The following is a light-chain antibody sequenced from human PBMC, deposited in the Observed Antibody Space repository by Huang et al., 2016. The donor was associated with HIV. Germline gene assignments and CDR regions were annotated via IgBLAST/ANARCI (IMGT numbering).Light chain of an antibody. CDR1: ESVSSS. Sequence: EIVMTQSPATLSVSPGERVILSCRASESVSSSLAWYQQKPGRAPRPLIYGASTGASCVPPRFSGSGSGTEFTLTISSLQSADFAVYYCQQYNNWPPLLTFGGGTKVEIK. CDR3: QQYNNWPPLLT. CDR2: GAS. J-gene: IGKJ4*01. V-gene: IGKV3-15*01.